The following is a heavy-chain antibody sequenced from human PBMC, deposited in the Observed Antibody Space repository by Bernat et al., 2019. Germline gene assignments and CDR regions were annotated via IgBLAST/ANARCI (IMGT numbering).Heavy chain of an antibody. J-gene: IGHJ4*02. Sequence: QVQLVESGGGVVQPGRSLRLSCAASGFTFSSYAMHWFRQAPGKGLEWVAVISYDGSNKYYADSVKGRFTISRDNSKNTLYLQMNSLGAEDTAVYYCAGGQDTAMVDFDYWGQGTLVTVSS. D-gene: IGHD5-18*01. CDR3: AGGQDTAMVDFDY. V-gene: IGHV3-30-3*01. CDR1: GFTFSSYA. CDR2: ISYDGSNK.